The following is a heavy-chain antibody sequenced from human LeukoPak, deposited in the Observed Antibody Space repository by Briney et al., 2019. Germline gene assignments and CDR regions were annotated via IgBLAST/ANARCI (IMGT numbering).Heavy chain of an antibody. CDR1: GFTFSSYA. CDR3: AKDPVYASGSYRFFDS. V-gene: IGHV3-23*01. D-gene: IGHD3-10*01. CDR2: ISGSGGNT. J-gene: IGHJ4*02. Sequence: GGSLRLSCAASGFTFSSYAMSWVRQAPGKGLEWVSVISGSGGNTYYADSVKGRFTISRDNSKNTLYLLMNILRAEDTAVYYCAKDPVYASGSYRFFDSWGQGTLVTVSS.